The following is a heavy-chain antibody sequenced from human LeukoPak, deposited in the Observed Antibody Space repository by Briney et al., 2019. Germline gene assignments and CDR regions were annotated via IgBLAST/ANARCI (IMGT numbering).Heavy chain of an antibody. CDR3: ARGNPSGGSCYYDY. CDR1: GGSISSGGYY. V-gene: IGHV4-31*03. J-gene: IGHJ4*02. Sequence: SETLSLTCTVSGGSISSGGYYWSWIRQHPGKGLEWIGYVYYSGSTYYNPSLKSRVTISVDTSKNQFSLKLSSVIAADTAVYYCARGNPSGGSCYYDYWGQGTLVTVSS. CDR2: VYYSGST. D-gene: IGHD2-15*01.